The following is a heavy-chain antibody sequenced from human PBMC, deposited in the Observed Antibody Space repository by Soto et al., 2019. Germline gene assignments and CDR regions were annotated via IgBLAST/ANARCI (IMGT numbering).Heavy chain of an antibody. Sequence: SETLSLTCTVSGGSISTYYWSWIRQPPGKGLEWIGYIYYSGSTSYNPSLKSRVTISVDTSKNQFSLKLRSVTAADTAAYYCASDRSSGWDQGYGMDVWGQGTTVTVSS. J-gene: IGHJ6*02. CDR2: IYYSGST. D-gene: IGHD6-19*01. CDR3: ASDRSSGWDQGYGMDV. V-gene: IGHV4-59*01. CDR1: GGSISTYY.